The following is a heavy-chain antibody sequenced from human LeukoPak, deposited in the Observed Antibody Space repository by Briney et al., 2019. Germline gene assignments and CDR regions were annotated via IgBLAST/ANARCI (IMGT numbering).Heavy chain of an antibody. CDR1: GFTFSNYW. Sequence: GGSLRLSCAASGFTFSNYWMSWVRQAPGKGLEWVSAISGSGGSTYYADSVKGRFTISRDNSKNTLYLQMNSLRAEDTAVYYCAKLMEVITVNDAFDIWGQGTMVTVSS. D-gene: IGHD3-10*01. J-gene: IGHJ3*02. CDR2: ISGSGGST. CDR3: AKLMEVITVNDAFDI. V-gene: IGHV3-23*01.